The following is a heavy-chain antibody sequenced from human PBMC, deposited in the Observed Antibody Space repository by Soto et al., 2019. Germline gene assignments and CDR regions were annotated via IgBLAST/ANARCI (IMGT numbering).Heavy chain of an antibody. Sequence: PGGPLSLPFPPSEFPFSNNARHWVRQAPGKGREWVAIISFDGSNKYYADSVTGRFTIPRDNSKNTLYLQMNSLRAEDTAVYYCAKDLRSGYYKLSDYYYGMDVWGQGTTVTVSS. CDR1: EFPFSNNA. CDR3: AKDLRSGYYKLSDYYYGMDV. J-gene: IGHJ6*02. CDR2: ISFDGSNK. V-gene: IGHV3-30*18. D-gene: IGHD3-3*01.